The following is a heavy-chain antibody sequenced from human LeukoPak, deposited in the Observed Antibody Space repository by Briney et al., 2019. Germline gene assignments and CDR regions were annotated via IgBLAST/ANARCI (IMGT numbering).Heavy chain of an antibody. CDR1: GGSISSGDYY. D-gene: IGHD3-22*01. CDR2: IYYSGST. CDR3: ARRHYCDSSGYYYDYFDY. J-gene: IGHJ4*02. Sequence: PSETLSLTRTVSGGSISSGDYYWSWIRQPPGKGLEWIGYIYYSGSTYYNPSLKSRVTISVDTSKNQFSLKLSSVTAADTAVYYCARRHYCDSSGYYYDYFDYWGQGTLVTVSS. V-gene: IGHV4-30-4*08.